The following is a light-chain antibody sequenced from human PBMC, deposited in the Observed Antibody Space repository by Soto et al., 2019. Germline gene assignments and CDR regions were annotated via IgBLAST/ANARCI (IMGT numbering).Light chain of an antibody. Sequence: LTQPPSVSGSPGQSVAISCTGTSSDVGSYNRVSWYQQPPGAAPKLMIYEVSNRPSGVPDRFSGSKSGNTASLTISGLQAEDEADYYCNSYTGSSTYVFGTGTKLTVL. CDR1: SSDVGSYNR. CDR2: EVS. V-gene: IGLV2-18*02. CDR3: NSYTGSSTYV. J-gene: IGLJ1*01.